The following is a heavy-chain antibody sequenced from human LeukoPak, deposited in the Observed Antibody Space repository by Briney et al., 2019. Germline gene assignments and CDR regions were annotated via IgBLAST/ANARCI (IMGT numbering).Heavy chain of an antibody. CDR3: ARGGNVLVVTQKKKKPFDY. J-gene: IGHJ4*02. CDR2: INHSGST. V-gene: IGHV4-34*01. CDR1: GGSFSGYY. Sequence: PSETLSLTCAVYGGSFSGYYWSWIRQPPGKGLEWIGEINHSGSTNYNPSLKSRVTISVDTSKRQFSLSLKSVTAADAAIYYCARGGNVLVVTQKKKKPFDYWGQGTLVAVYS. D-gene: IGHD2-21*02.